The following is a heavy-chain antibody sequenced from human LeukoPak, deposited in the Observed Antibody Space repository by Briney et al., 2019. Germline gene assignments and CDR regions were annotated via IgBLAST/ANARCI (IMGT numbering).Heavy chain of an antibody. V-gene: IGHV3-64D*06. CDR1: GFTFSSYA. D-gene: IGHD6-19*01. CDR2: ISSNGDST. Sequence: GGSLRLSCSASGFTFSSYAMHWVRQAPGKGLEYVSAISSNGDSTYYADSVKGSFTISRDNSKNTLYIQMSSLRAEDTAVYYCVKDSSGPFSNFDYWGQGTLVTVSS. CDR3: VKDSSGPFSNFDY. J-gene: IGHJ4*02.